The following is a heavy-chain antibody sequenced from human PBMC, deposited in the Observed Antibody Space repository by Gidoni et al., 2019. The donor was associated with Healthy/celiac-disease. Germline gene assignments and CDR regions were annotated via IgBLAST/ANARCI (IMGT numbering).Heavy chain of an antibody. Sequence: QLPLKESGPTLVKPTQTLPLTCTFSGFSLSTSGVGVGWIRQPPGKALEWLALIYWDDDKRYSPSLKSRLTITKDTSKNQVVLTMTNMDPVDTATYYCAHRPAYCSGGSCYSEWCDPGGQGTLVTVSS. V-gene: IGHV2-5*02. CDR1: GFSLSTSGVG. J-gene: IGHJ5*02. CDR3: AHRPAYCSGGSCYSEWCDP. D-gene: IGHD2-15*01. CDR2: IYWDDDK.